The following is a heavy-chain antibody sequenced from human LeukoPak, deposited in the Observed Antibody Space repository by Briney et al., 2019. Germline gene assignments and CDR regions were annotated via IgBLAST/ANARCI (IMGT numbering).Heavy chain of an antibody. V-gene: IGHV4-39*07. CDR2: IYYSGST. CDR3: ARFYDFWRGYYRGGGYFDY. CDR1: GGSISSSSYY. Sequence: SETLSLTCTVSGGSISSSSYYWGWIRQPPGKGLEWIGSIYYSGSTYYNPSLKSRVTISVDTSKNQFSLKLSSVTAADTAVYYCARFYDFWRGYYRGGGYFDYWGQGTLVTVSS. J-gene: IGHJ4*02. D-gene: IGHD3-3*01.